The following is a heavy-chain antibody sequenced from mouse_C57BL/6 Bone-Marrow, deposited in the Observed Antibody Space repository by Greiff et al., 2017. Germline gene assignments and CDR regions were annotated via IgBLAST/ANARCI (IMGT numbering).Heavy chain of an antibody. CDR1: GYTFTSYW. V-gene: IGHV1-69*01. J-gene: IGHJ3*01. D-gene: IGHD1-1*02. Sequence: QVQLQQPGAELVMPGASVKLSCKASGYTFTSYWMHWVKQRPGQGLEWIGEIDPSASYTNYNQKFKGKSTLTVDKSSSTAYMQLSSLTSEDSAVYYCAREGGGGSRCAYWGQGTRVTVSA. CDR3: AREGGGGSRCAY. CDR2: IDPSASYT.